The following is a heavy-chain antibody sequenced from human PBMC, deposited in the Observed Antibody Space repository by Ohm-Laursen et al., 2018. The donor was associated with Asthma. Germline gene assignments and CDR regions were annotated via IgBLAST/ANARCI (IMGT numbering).Heavy chain of an antibody. V-gene: IGHV3-30*18. J-gene: IGHJ3*02. CDR2: ISYDGSNK. Sequence: SLRLSCAASGFTFSSYGMHWVRQAPGKGLEWVAVISYDGSNKYYADSVKGRFTISRDNSKNTLYLQMNSLRAEDTAVYYCANDYVGAFDTWGQGTMVTVSS. CDR3: ANDYVGAFDT. CDR1: GFTFSSYG. D-gene: IGHD3-16*01.